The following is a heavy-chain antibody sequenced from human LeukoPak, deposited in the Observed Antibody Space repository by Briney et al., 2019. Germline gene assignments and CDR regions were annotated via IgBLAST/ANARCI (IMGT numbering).Heavy chain of an antibody. Sequence: GGSLRLSCVVSGFSFSSFSMNWVRQAPGKGLEWVSSISSSSSYIYYADSVKGRFTISRDNAKNSLYLQMNSLRAEDTAVYYCAELGITMIGGVWGKGTTVTISS. CDR1: GFSFSSFS. V-gene: IGHV3-21*01. CDR2: ISSSSSYI. CDR3: AELGITMIGGV. J-gene: IGHJ6*04. D-gene: IGHD3-10*02.